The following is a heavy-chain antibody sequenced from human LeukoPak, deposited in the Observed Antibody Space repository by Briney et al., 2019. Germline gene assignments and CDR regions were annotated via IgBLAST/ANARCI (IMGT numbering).Heavy chain of an antibody. V-gene: IGHV3-23*01. CDR3: AKGATGTTSVSYDY. D-gene: IGHD1-1*01. CDR1: GVTFSSYG. Sequence: PGGSLRLSCAVSGVTFSSYGMSWVRHAPGKGPEWVSVIIIGSGGNTYYADSVKGRFIISIDTSKNTVYLQMNSLRVEDTAVYYCAKGATGTTSVSYDYWGQGTLVTVSS. J-gene: IGHJ4*02. CDR2: IIIGSGGNT.